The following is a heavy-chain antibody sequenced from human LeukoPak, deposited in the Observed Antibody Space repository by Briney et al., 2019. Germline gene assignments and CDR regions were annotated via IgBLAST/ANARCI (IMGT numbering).Heavy chain of an antibody. Sequence: ETLSLTCTVSDDSISDYYRGWIRQPPGKGLEWIGYFHNSGTSTYNPSLKSRVTISADTSKNQFSLKLNSLTTADAAVYYCTRGAGWLIDYWGQGILVTVSS. CDR1: DDSISDYY. J-gene: IGHJ4*02. CDR3: TRGAGWLIDY. D-gene: IGHD3-16*01. V-gene: IGHV4-59*01. CDR2: FHNSGTS.